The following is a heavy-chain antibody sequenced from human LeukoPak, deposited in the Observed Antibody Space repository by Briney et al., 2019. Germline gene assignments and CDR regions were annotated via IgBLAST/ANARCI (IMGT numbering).Heavy chain of an antibody. CDR2: ISWNSGSI. V-gene: IGHV3-9*01. J-gene: IGHJ6*02. D-gene: IGHD1-26*01. Sequence: GGSLRLSCAASGFTFDDYAMHWVRQAPGKGLEWVSGISWNSGSIGYADSVKGRFTISRDNAKNSLYLQMNSLRAEDTAVYYCAREWGYYGLDVWGQGTTVTVSS. CDR3: AREWGYYGLDV. CDR1: GFTFDDYA.